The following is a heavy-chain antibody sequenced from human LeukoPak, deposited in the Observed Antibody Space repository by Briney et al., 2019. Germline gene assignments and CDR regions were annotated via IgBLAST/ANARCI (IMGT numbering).Heavy chain of an antibody. D-gene: IGHD1-26*01. J-gene: IGHJ3*02. CDR2: IYTSGST. CDR3: ARGGRGGSYGTFDI. CDR1: GGSISSYY. Sequence: SETLSLTCTVSGGSISSYYWSWIRQPAGKGLEWIGRIYTSGSTNYNPSLKSRVTMSVDTSKNQFSLKLSSVTAADTAVYYCARGGRGGSYGTFDIWGQGTMVTVSS. V-gene: IGHV4-4*07.